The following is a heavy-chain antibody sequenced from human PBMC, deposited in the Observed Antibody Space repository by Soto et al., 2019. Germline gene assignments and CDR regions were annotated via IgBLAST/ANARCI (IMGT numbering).Heavy chain of an antibody. V-gene: IGHV5-51*01. CDR2: IYPGDSDT. CDR3: ARHYERSGSYYYYGMDV. J-gene: IGHJ6*02. D-gene: IGHD1-26*01. CDR1: GYSFTSYW. Sequence: PGESLNISCKGSGYSFTSYWIGLVRQMPGKGLEWMGIIYPGDSDTRYSPSFQGQVTISADKSISTAYLQWSSLKASDTAMYYCARHYERSGSYYYYGMDVWGQGTTVTVSS.